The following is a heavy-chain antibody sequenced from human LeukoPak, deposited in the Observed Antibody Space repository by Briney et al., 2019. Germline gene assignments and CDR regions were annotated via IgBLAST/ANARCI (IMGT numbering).Heavy chain of an antibody. V-gene: IGHV3-30*12. CDR3: AELGITMIGGV. CDR1: GLSFSSYG. D-gene: IGHD3-10*02. CDR2: IQYDGSNK. J-gene: IGHJ6*04. Sequence: GGSLRLSCAASGLSFSSYGMHWVRQAPGKGLEWVAFIQYDGSNKFYADSVKGRFTISRDNSKNTLYLQMNSLRAEDTAVYYCAELGITMIGGVWGKGTTVTISS.